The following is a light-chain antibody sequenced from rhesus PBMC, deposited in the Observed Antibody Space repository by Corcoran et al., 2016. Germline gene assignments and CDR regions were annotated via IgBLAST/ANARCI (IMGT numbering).Light chain of an antibody. CDR1: ENVTNY. CDR2: KTS. Sequence: DIQMTKSPSSLSASVGDRVTITCRASENVTNYLNWYQQKPGKAPKLLIYKTSTLQSGVTSRFSGSGSGTDYTFTISSLQPEDVATYYCQHGYGTPLTFGGGTKVELK. V-gene: IGKV1-74*01. J-gene: IGKJ4*01. CDR3: QHGYGTPLT.